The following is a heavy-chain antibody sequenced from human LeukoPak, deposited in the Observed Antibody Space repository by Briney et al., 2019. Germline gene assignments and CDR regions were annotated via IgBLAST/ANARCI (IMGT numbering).Heavy chain of an antibody. Sequence: SETLSLTCAVYGGSFSGYYWSWIRQPPGKGLEWIGEINHSGSTNYNPSLKSRVTMSVDTSKNQFSLKLSSVTAADTAVYYCARDSGSYYFGDAFDIWGQGTMVTVSS. CDR3: ARDSGSYYFGDAFDI. CDR2: INHSGST. D-gene: IGHD1-26*01. CDR1: GGSFSGYY. J-gene: IGHJ3*02. V-gene: IGHV4-34*01.